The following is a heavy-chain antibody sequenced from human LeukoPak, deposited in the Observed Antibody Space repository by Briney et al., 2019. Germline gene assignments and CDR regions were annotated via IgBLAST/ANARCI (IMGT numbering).Heavy chain of an antibody. Sequence: ASVKVSCKASGYNFFSYGITWVRQAPGQGLEWMGWVSAYADNTNYVQKFQGRVTMTTGTSTSTAYMELRSLRSDDTAVYYCARDCIGCHGFDSWGQGTLVTVSS. CDR2: VSAYADNT. V-gene: IGHV1-18*01. CDR3: ARDCIGCHGFDS. CDR1: GYNFFSYG. D-gene: IGHD1-26*01. J-gene: IGHJ4*02.